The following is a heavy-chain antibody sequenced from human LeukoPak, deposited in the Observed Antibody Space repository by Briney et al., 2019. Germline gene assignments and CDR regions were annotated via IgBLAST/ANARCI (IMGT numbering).Heavy chain of an antibody. CDR1: GFTFSSYA. D-gene: IGHD3-10*01. J-gene: IGHJ6*03. CDR2: IKQDGSEK. V-gene: IGHV3-7*01. CDR3: ARDGSGSYLYYYYYYMDV. Sequence: GGSLRLSCAASGFTFSSYAMSWVRQAPGKGLEWVANIKQDGSEKYYVDSVKGRFTISRDNAKNSLYLQMNSLRAEDTAVYYCARDGSGSYLYYYYYYMDVWGKGTTVTVSS.